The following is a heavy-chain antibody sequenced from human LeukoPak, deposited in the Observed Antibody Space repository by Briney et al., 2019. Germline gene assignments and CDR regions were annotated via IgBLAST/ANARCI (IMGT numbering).Heavy chain of an antibody. CDR1: GGSISSYY. CDR2: FSYTGST. CDR3: ARGTYYYDSSGYYFDLFDY. Sequence: SETLSLTCTVSGGSISSYYWSWIRQPPGKGLEWIGYFSYTGSTNYNPSLKSPVIISVDTSKNQFSLKLSSVTAADTAVYYCARGTYYYDSSGYYFDLFDYWGQGTLVTVSS. V-gene: IGHV4-59*01. D-gene: IGHD3-22*01. J-gene: IGHJ4*02.